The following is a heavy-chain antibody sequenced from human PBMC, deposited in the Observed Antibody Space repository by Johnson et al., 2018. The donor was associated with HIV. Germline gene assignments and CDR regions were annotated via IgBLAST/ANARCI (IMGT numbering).Heavy chain of an antibody. CDR2: ISSSGSTI. CDR1: GFTFSDYY. Sequence: QVQLVESGGGLVHPGGSLRLSCAASGFTFSDYYMSWIRQAPGKGLEWVSYISSSGSTIYYADSVKGRFTISRDDSKKSLYLQMNSLKTEDTAVYYCARDSSGYSGFDVWGQGTMATVSS. V-gene: IGHV3-11*01. CDR3: ARDSSGYSGFDV. D-gene: IGHD3-22*01. J-gene: IGHJ3*01.